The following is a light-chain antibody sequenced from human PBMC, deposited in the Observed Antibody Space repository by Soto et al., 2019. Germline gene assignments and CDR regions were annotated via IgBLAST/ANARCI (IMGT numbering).Light chain of an antibody. CDR1: ESVSSK. V-gene: IGKV3-15*01. CDR3: QQYNKWPHT. Sequence: EIVMTQSPATLSVSPGERATLSCRASESVSSKLAWYQQKPGQAPSLLIYDASTRATAIPARFSGSGSGTEFTLTISSLQSEDFAVSHCQQYNKWPHTFGQGTKLEIK. CDR2: DAS. J-gene: IGKJ2*01.